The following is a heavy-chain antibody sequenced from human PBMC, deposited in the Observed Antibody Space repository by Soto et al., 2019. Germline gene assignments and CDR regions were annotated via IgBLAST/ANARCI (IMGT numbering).Heavy chain of an antibody. D-gene: IGHD3-16*01. CDR2: IYYSGST. V-gene: IGHV4-31*03. CDR1: GGYISSGGYY. CDR3: ARESKEGGFCFDN. Sequence: PSETLSLTCTVSGGYISSGGYYWSWIRQHPGKGLEWIGYIYYSGSTYYNPSLKSRVTISVDTSKNQFSLKLSSVTAADTAVYYCARESKEGGFCFDNWGQGTLVTVSS. J-gene: IGHJ4*02.